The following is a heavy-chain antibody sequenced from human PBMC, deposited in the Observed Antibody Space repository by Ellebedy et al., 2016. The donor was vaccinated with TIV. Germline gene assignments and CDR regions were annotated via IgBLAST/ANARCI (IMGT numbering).Heavy chain of an antibody. V-gene: IGHV5-10-1*01. CDR3: ARLVLRTTSTRGDVFDI. Sequence: GESLKISCQGSGYSFASQWISWVRQVPGKGLEWMGRIAPGDSYINYSPPFQGHVTFSTYNSISTAYRQWGSLKASDTAMYYCARLVLRTTSTRGDVFDIWGQGTMVTVSS. J-gene: IGHJ3*02. D-gene: IGHD2/OR15-2a*01. CDR2: IAPGDSYI. CDR1: GYSFASQW.